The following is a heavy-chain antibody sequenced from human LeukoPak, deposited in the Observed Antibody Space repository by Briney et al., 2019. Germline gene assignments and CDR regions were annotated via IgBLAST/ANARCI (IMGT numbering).Heavy chain of an antibody. CDR2: IWYDGSNT. CDR3: TKAASGNWNDVSDY. V-gene: IGHV3-33*06. D-gene: IGHD1-20*01. Sequence: PGRSLRLSCAASGFSFSTYDMHWVRQAPGGGLEWVAVIWYDGSNTYYADSVKGRFTISRDNSKNTLYLQMNSLRAEDTAVYYCTKAASGNWNDVSDYWGQGTLVTVSS. J-gene: IGHJ4*02. CDR1: GFSFSTYD.